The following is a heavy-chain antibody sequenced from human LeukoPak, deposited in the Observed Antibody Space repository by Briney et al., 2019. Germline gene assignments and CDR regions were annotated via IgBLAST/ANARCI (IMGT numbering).Heavy chain of an antibody. D-gene: IGHD2-2*01. CDR3: ARDILVVPAARYNWFDP. CDR1: GYTFTSYG. V-gene: IGHV1-18*01. CDR2: ISAYNGNT. Sequence: ASVKVSCKASGYTFTSYGISWVRQAPGQGLEWMGWISAYNGNTNYAQKLQGRVTMTTDTSTSTAYMELSRLRSDDTAVYYCARDILVVPAARYNWFDPWGQGTLVTVSS. J-gene: IGHJ5*02.